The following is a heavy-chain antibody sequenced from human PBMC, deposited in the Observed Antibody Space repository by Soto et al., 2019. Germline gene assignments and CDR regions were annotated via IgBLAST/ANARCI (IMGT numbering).Heavy chain of an antibody. V-gene: IGHV1-18*01. CDR3: ARDRSSENCLKWIEY. D-gene: IGHD2-2*01. CDR1: GYTFTAYG. CDR2: ISPNNGNT. J-gene: IGHJ4*02. Sequence: QVHLVQSGGEVKKPGASVKVSCKASGYTFTAYGISWVRQAPGQGLEWIGWISPNNGNTKSAQKFQGRVTMTTDTSTDTAYLELRSLRADDTAVYYCARDRSSENCLKWIEYWGQGALVTVSS.